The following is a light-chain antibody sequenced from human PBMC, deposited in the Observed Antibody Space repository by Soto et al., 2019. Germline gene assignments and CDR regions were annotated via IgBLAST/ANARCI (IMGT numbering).Light chain of an antibody. CDR1: SSDVGGYNY. J-gene: IGLJ2*01. V-gene: IGLV2-14*01. CDR3: SSYTSSSTLVV. CDR2: EVS. Sequence: QSALTQPASVSGSPGQSITISCTGTSSDVGGYNYVSWYQQHPGKAPKLMIYEVSNRPSGVSNRFSGSNSGNTASLTISRLQAVDEADYYCSSYTSSSTLVVFGGGTKLTVL.